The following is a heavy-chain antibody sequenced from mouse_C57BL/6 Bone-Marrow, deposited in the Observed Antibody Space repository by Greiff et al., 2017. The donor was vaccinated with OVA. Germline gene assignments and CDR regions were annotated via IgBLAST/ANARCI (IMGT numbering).Heavy chain of an antibody. D-gene: IGHD1-1*01. Sequence: EVQGVESGGDLVKPGGSLKLSCAASGFTFSSYGMSWVRQTPDKRLEWVATISSGGSYTYYPDSVKGRFTISRDNAKNTLYLQMSSLKSEDTAMYYCARPIYYDYWGQGTTLTVSS. V-gene: IGHV5-6*01. CDR3: ARPIYYDY. CDR1: GFTFSSYG. CDR2: ISSGGSYT. J-gene: IGHJ2*01.